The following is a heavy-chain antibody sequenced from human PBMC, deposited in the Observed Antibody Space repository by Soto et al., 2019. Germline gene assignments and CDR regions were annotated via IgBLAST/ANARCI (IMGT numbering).Heavy chain of an antibody. CDR3: AKGGQLRAEGGGY. CDR1: GFTFDDYA. CDR2: ISWNSASI. D-gene: IGHD2-2*01. J-gene: IGHJ4*02. V-gene: IGHV3-9*01. Sequence: EVQLVESGGGLVQPGRSLRLSCAASGFTFDDYAMHWVRQAPGKGLEWVSGISWNSASIGYADSVKGRFTISRDNAKNSLYLQMNSLRAEDTALYYCAKGGQLRAEGGGYWGQGTLVTVSS.